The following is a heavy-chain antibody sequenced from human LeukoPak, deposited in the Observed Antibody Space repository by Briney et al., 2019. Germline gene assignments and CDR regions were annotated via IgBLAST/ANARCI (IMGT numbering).Heavy chain of an antibody. CDR2: MNPNSGNT. J-gene: IGHJ4*02. CDR3: ASGIVGAWYYFDY. Sequence: GASVKVSCKASGYTFTSYDINWVRQATGQGLEWMGWMNPNSGNTGYAQKFQGRVTKTRNTSISTAYMELSSLRSEDTAVYYCASGIVGAWYYFDYWGQGTLVTVSS. D-gene: IGHD1-26*01. V-gene: IGHV1-8*01. CDR1: GYTFTSYD.